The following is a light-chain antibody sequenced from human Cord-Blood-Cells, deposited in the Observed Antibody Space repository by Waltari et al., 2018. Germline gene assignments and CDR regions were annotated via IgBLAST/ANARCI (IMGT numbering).Light chain of an antibody. CDR3: QQYNNWPPLT. CDR1: QSVSSN. V-gene: IGKV3-15*01. Sequence: EIVMTQSPATLSVSPGERASLSCRARQSVSSNLAWYQKKPGQAPRLRIYGASTRATGIPARFSGSGSGTEFTLTISSLQSEDFAVYYCQQYNNWPPLTFGGGTKVEIK. J-gene: IGKJ4*01. CDR2: GAS.